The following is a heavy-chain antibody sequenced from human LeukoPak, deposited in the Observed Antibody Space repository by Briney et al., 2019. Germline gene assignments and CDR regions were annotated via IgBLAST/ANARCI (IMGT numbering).Heavy chain of an antibody. Sequence: ASVKVSYEASGGTFSSYAISWVRQAPGQGLEWMGRIIPIFGTANYAQKFQGRVTITTDESTSTAYMELSSLRSEDTAVYYCASGYYDILTGATWGQGTLVTVSS. D-gene: IGHD3-9*01. V-gene: IGHV1-69*05. CDR2: IIPIFGTA. J-gene: IGHJ4*02. CDR1: GGTFSSYA. CDR3: ASGYYDILTGAT.